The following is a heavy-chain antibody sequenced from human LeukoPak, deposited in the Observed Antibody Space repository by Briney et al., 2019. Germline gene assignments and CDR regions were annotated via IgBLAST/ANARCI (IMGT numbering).Heavy chain of an antibody. V-gene: IGHV3-7*01. CDR3: TRRANFYYMDV. Sequence: GGSLRLSCAASGLTFSTYWMSWVRQTPGKGLEWVANIKEDGSEKYYVDSVKGRFTISRDNAKNTLYLQMNSLRAEDTAVYYCTRRANFYYMDVWGKGTTVTVSS. CDR2: IKEDGSEK. CDR1: GLTFSTYW. J-gene: IGHJ6*03.